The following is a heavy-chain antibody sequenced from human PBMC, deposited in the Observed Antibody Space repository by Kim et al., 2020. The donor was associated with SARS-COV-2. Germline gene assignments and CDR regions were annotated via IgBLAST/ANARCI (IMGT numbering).Heavy chain of an antibody. D-gene: IGHD3-3*01. V-gene: IGHV3-15*01. CDR2: IKSKTDGGTT. CDR3: TTSSGFGGQVFRTGPPLPIDY. J-gene: IGHJ4*02. CDR1: GFTFSNAW. Sequence: GGSLRLSCAASGFTFSNAWMSWVRQAPGKGLEWVGRIKSKTDGGTTYYAAPVKGRFTISRDDSKNTLYLQMNSLKTEDTAVYYCTTSSGFGGQVFRTGPPLPIDYWGQGTLVTVSS.